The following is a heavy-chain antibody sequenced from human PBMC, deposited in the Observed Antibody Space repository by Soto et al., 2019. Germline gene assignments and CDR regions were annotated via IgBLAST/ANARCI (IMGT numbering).Heavy chain of an antibody. D-gene: IGHD2-2*01. Sequence: PSETLSLTCSLSGGFIISSGYYWDWIRQPPGKGLEWIGYIYYSGTTSYNPSLKSRITISVDSSKIHFSLKLTSVTAADTAVYYCARHTGQLSPFDTWGLGTLVTVSS. J-gene: IGHJ5*02. CDR1: GGFIISSGYY. CDR3: ARHTGQLSPFDT. V-gene: IGHV4-39*01. CDR2: IYYSGTT.